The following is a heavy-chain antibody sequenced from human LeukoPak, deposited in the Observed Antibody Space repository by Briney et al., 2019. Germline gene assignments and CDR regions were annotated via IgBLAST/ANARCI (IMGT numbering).Heavy chain of an antibody. J-gene: IGHJ6*04. CDR3: ARRDSCSSTSCYARGYYYYGMDV. D-gene: IGHD2-2*01. CDR1: GGSFSGYY. CDR2: INHSGST. Sequence: PSETLSLTCAVYGGSFSGYYWSWIRQPPGKGLEWIGVINHSGSTNYNPSLKSRVTISVDTSKNQFSLKLSSVTAADTAVYYCARRDSCSSTSCYARGYYYYGMDVWGKGTTVTVSS. V-gene: IGHV4-34*01.